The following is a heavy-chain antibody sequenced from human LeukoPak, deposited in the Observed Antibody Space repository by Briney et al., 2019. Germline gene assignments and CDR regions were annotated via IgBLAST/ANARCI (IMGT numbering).Heavy chain of an antibody. V-gene: IGHV3-53*01. CDR1: GFTVSSNY. J-gene: IGHJ1*01. Sequence: GGSPRLSSAPSGFTVSSNYMSWGRQAPGKGLGWVSVIYSGGNTYYADSVKGRFTISRDNSKNTLYLQMNSLRAEDTAVYYCASGYCSGGHCYSVYFQHWGQGTLVTVSS. CDR3: ASGYCSGGHCYSVYFQH. CDR2: IYSGGNT. D-gene: IGHD2-15*01.